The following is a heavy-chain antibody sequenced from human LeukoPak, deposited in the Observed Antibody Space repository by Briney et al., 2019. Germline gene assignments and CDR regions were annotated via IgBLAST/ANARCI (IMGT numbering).Heavy chain of an antibody. V-gene: IGHV3-21*01. CDR3: ARGRTVAGTDY. D-gene: IGHD6-19*01. CDR1: GFTFSSYS. CDR2: ISSSSSYI. J-gene: IGHJ4*02. Sequence: GGSLRLSCAASGFTFSSYSMNWVRQAPGKGLGWVSSISSSSSYIYYADSVKGRFTISRDNAKNSLYLQMNSLRAEDTAVYYCARGRTVAGTDYWGQGTLVTVSS.